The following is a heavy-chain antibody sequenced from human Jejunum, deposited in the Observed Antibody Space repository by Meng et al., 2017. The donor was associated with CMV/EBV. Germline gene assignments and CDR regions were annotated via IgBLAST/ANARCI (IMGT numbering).Heavy chain of an antibody. J-gene: IGHJ4*02. CDR2: TYYRSKWYS. Sequence: HLRQSGPDLWKPSQTLSLTSAISGDSVSSNTVACNWIRLSPSRGLEWLGRTYYRSKWYSEYTVSVRSRISITPDTSKNQFSLQLTSVTPDDTAVYYCARGEDSSLDYWGQGTLVTVSS. D-gene: IGHD6-13*01. CDR1: GDSVSSNTVA. CDR3: ARGEDSSLDY. V-gene: IGHV6-1*01.